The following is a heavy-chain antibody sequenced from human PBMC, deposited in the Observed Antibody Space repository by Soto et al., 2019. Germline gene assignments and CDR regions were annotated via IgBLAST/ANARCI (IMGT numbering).Heavy chain of an antibody. CDR2: IIPIFGTA. V-gene: IGHV1-69*13. CDR1: GGTFSSYA. CDR3: ARDQWEPYYGYYYYYGMDV. J-gene: IGHJ6*02. Sequence: SVKVSCKASGGTFSSYAISWVRQAPGQGLEWMGGIIPIFGTANYAQKFQGRVTITADESTSTAYMELSSLRSEDTAVYYCARDQWEPYYGYYYYYGMDVWGQGTTVTVSS. D-gene: IGHD1-26*01.